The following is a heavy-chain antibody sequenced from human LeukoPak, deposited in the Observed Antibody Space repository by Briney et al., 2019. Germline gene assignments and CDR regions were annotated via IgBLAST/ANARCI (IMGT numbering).Heavy chain of an antibody. V-gene: IGHV4-59*01. D-gene: IGHD6-19*01. Sequence: PSETLSLTCTVSGGSISSYYWSWIRQPPGKGLEWIGYIYYSGSTNYNPSFKSRVTISVDTSKNQFSLKLSSVTAADTAVYYCARAIGYSSGWYFDYWGQGTLVTVSS. CDR1: GGSISSYY. J-gene: IGHJ4*02. CDR3: ARAIGYSSGWYFDY. CDR2: IYYSGST.